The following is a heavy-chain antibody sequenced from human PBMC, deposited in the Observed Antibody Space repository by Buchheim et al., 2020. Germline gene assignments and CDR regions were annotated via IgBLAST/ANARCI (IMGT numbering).Heavy chain of an antibody. V-gene: IGHV4-59*08. CDR2: IYYSGST. D-gene: IGHD2-15*01. J-gene: IGHJ4*02. CDR1: GGSISSYY. Sequence: QVQLQESGPGLVKPSETLSLTCTVSGGSISSYYWSWIRQPPGKGLEWIGYIYYSGSTNYNPSLKSQVTISVDTSKNQFSLKLSSVTAADTAVYYCAGSLGYCSGGSCYGERQGFDYWGQGTL. CDR3: AGSLGYCSGGSCYGERQGFDY.